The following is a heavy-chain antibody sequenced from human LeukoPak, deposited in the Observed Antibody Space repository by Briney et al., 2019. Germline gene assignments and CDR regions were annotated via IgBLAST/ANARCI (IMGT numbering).Heavy chain of an antibody. D-gene: IGHD1-1*01. CDR1: GFTFSSYW. CDR2: IKSDGSST. J-gene: IGHJ4*02. V-gene: IGHV3-74*01. CDR3: ARERKYDSNFDY. Sequence: PGGSLRLSCAASGFTFSSYWMHWVRQAPGKGLVWVSRIKSDGSSTSYADSVKGRLTISRDNAKNTLYLQMNGLRAEDTAVYYCARERKYDSNFDYWGQGTLVTVSS.